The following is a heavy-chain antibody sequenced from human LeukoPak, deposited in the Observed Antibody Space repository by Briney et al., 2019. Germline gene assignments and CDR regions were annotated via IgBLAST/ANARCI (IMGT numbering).Heavy chain of an antibody. J-gene: IGHJ4*02. CDR2: ISYDGSNK. Sequence: GGSLRLSCAASGFTFSSYAMHWVRQAPGKGLEWVAVISYDGSNKYYADSVKGRFTISRDNSKNTLYLQMNSLRAEDTAVYYCARGYIAAAGTFDYWGQGTLVTVSS. D-gene: IGHD6-13*01. CDR3: ARGYIAAAGTFDY. V-gene: IGHV3-30-3*01. CDR1: GFTFSSYA.